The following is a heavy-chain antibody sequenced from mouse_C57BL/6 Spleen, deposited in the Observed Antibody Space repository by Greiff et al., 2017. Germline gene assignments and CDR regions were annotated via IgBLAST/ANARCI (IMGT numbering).Heavy chain of an antibody. CDR2: INPNYGTT. Sequence: VQLKESGPELVKPGASVKISCKASGYSFTDYNMNWVKQSNGKSLEWIGVINPNYGTTSYNQKFKGKATLTVDQSSSTAYMQLNSLTSEDSAVXSCTRDYSSYGSYYFDYWGQGTTLTVSS. CDR1: GYSFTDYN. J-gene: IGHJ2*01. CDR3: TRDYSSYGSYYFDY. V-gene: IGHV1-39*01. D-gene: IGHD2-5*01.